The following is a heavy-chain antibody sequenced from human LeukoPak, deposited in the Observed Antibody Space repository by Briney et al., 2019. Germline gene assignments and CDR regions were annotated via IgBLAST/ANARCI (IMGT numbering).Heavy chain of an antibody. CDR3: AKLSANLYYYGSGSTADY. CDR2: ISGSGGST. D-gene: IGHD3-10*01. CDR1: GFTFNAHA. Sequence: PGGSLRLSCAASGFTFNAHAMSWVRQAPGKGLEWVSAISGSGGSTYYADSVKGRFTISRDNSKNTLYLQMNSLRAEDTAVYYCAKLSANLYYYGSGSTADYWGQGTLVTVSS. V-gene: IGHV3-23*01. J-gene: IGHJ4*02.